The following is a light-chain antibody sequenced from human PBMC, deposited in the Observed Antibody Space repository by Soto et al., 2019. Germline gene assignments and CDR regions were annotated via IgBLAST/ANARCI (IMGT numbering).Light chain of an antibody. CDR1: SSDVGAYNY. V-gene: IGLV2-14*03. Sequence: QSALTQPASVSGSPGQSITISCTGTSSDVGAYNYVSWYQLHPGKAPKLMIYDVSNRPSGVPNRFSGSKSGNTASLTISGLQAEDEAEYYCSSYTTGSTLVYVFGTGTKVTVL. CDR3: SSYTTGSTLVYV. J-gene: IGLJ1*01. CDR2: DVS.